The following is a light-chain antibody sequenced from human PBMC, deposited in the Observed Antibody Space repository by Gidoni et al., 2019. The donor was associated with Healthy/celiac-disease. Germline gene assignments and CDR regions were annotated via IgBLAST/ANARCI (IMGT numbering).Light chain of an antibody. CDR3: QQYNNWPPNT. CDR1: QSVSSN. Sequence: EFVLTQSPATLSVSPGERATLPGRASQSVSSNLAWYQQKPGQAPRLLIYGASTRATGIPARFSGSGSGTEFTLTISSLQSEDFAVYYCQQYNNWPPNTFGQGTKLEIK. V-gene: IGKV3-15*01. CDR2: GAS. J-gene: IGKJ2*01.